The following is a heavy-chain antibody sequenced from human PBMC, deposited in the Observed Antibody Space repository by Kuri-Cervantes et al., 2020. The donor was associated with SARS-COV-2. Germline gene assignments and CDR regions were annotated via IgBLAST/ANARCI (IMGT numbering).Heavy chain of an antibody. CDR2: IYYSGST. CDR3: ARGVMGAVAGFLVPYYYYYMDV. Sequence: SETLSLTCTVSGGSISSSSYYWGWIRQPPGKGLEWIGSIYYSGSTYYNPSLKSRVTISVDTSKNQFSLKLSSVTAADTAVYYCARGVMGAVAGFLVPYYYYYMDVWGKGTTVTVSS. D-gene: IGHD6-19*01. CDR1: GGSISSSSYY. V-gene: IGHV4-39*01. J-gene: IGHJ6*03.